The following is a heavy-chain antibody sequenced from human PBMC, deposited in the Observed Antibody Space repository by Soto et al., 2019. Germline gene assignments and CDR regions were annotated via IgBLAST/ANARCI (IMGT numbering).Heavy chain of an antibody. CDR1: GDSISSGNKY. J-gene: IGHJ6*02. CDR2: IFPSGTT. D-gene: IGHD3-16*01. CDR3: ARVPSPFDYYYAMDV. V-gene: IGHV4-30-4*01. Sequence: SETLSLTCTVSGDSISSGNKYWSWIRQPPGKGLEWIGYIFPSGTTYYNPSLKSRLTMSLDASQNQFSLKLNSLTDADTAVYFCARVPSPFDYYYAMDVWGQGTTVTVSS.